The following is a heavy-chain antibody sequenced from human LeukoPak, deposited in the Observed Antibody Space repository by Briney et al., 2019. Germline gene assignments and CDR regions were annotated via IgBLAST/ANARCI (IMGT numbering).Heavy chain of an antibody. CDR1: GGSFSGYY. Sequence: SETLSLTCAVYGGSFSGYYWSWIRQPPGKGLEWIGEINHSGSTNYNPSLKSRVTISVDTSKNQFSLKLSSVTAADTAVYYCVAPRGYWGQGTLVTVSS. CDR2: INHSGST. CDR3: VAPRGY. J-gene: IGHJ4*02. V-gene: IGHV4-34*01. D-gene: IGHD2-15*01.